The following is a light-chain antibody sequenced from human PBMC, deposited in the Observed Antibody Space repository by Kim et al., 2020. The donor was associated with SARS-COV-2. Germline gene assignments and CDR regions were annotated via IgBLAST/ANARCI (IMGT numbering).Light chain of an antibody. V-gene: IGKV1-39*01. CDR3: QQSYGSPL. J-gene: IGKJ5*01. CDR1: QALSMSNY. Sequence: DSQLTQSPSSLSASVGDRITITCRTSQALSMSNYLNWYQQRPGQAPKLLIYAASTLQDGVPSRFSGSGSGTDFTLTISSLQPEDFATYYCQQSYGSPLFDQGTRLEIK. CDR2: AAS.